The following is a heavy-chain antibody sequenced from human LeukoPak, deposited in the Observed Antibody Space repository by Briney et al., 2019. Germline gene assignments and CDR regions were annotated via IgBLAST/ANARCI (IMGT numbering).Heavy chain of an antibody. D-gene: IGHD5-18*01. V-gene: IGHV3-21*01. Sequence: PGGSLRLSCAASGFTFSSYGMTWVRQAPGKGLEWVPSISSSSSYIYYADSVKGRFTISRDNAKNSLYLQMNSLRAEDTAVYYCASRVRGYSYGVFDYWGQGTLVTVSS. CDR3: ASRVRGYSYGVFDY. CDR2: ISSSSSYI. CDR1: GFTFSSYG. J-gene: IGHJ4*02.